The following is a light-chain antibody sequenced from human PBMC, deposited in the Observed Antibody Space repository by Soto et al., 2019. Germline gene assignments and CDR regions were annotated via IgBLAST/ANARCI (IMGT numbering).Light chain of an antibody. V-gene: IGLV2-14*01. CDR1: SSDVGGYNY. CDR2: EVS. Sequence: QSALTQPASVSGSPGQSITISCTGSSSDVGGYNYVSWYQQHPGKAPKLMIYEVSNRPSGISNRFSGSKSGNTASLTLSGLQAEDGADYYCSSYTSSSTLVFGGGTQLTV. CDR3: SSYTSSSTLV. J-gene: IGLJ2*01.